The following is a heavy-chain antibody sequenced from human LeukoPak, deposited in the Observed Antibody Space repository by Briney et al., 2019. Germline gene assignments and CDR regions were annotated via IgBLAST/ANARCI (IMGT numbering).Heavy chain of an antibody. Sequence: GGSLRLSCAASGFTFSSYGMSWVRQAPGKGLEWVSAISGSGGSTYYADSVKGRFTISRDNSKNTLYLQMNSLRAEDTAVYYCAKATYTAYYYYMDVWGKGTTVTISS. J-gene: IGHJ6*03. D-gene: IGHD2-2*02. CDR1: GFTFSSYG. CDR2: ISGSGGST. V-gene: IGHV3-23*01. CDR3: AKATYTAYYYYMDV.